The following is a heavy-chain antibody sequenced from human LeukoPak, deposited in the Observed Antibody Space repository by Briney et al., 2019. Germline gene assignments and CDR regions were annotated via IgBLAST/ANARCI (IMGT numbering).Heavy chain of an antibody. J-gene: IGHJ4*02. CDR2: ISAYNGNT. D-gene: IGHD6-19*01. V-gene: IGHV1-18*01. CDR3: ARDLPHSSGWYSDY. CDR1: GYTFTSYG. Sequence: ASVKVSCKASGYTFTSYGISWVRQAPGQGLEWIGWISAYNGNTNYAQKLQGRVTMTTDTSTSTAYMELRSLRSDDTAVYYCARDLPHSSGWYSDYWGQGTLVTVSS.